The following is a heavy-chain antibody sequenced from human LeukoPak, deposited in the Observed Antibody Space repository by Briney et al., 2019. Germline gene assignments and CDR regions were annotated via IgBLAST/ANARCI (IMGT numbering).Heavy chain of an antibody. CDR2: INHSGST. J-gene: IGHJ4*02. CDR3: ARGCRGFVVVVAATLFDY. CDR1: GGSFSGYY. Sequence: KPSETLSLTCAVYGGSFSGYYWSWIRQPPGKGLEWIGEINHSGSTNYNPSLKSRVTISVDTSKNQFSLKLSSVTAADTAVYYCARGCRGFVVVVAATLFDYWGQGALVTVSS. D-gene: IGHD2-15*01. V-gene: IGHV4-34*01.